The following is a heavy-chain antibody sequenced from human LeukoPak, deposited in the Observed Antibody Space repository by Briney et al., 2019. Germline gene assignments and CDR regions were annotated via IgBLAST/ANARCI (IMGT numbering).Heavy chain of an antibody. J-gene: IGHJ5*02. CDR1: GFSLSTSGVG. CDR3: AHAPHYYGSGSYLPNWFDP. Sequence: SGPTLVKPTQTLTLTCTFSGFSLSTSGVGVGWIRQPPGKALEWLALIYWNDDKRYSPSLKSRLTITKDASKNQVVLTMTNIDPVDTATYYCAHAPHYYGSGSYLPNWFDPWGQGTLVTVSS. D-gene: IGHD3-10*01. V-gene: IGHV2-5*01. CDR2: IYWNDDK.